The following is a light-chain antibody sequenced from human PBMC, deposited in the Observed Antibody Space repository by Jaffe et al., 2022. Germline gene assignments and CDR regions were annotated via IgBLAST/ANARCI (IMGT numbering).Light chain of an antibody. Sequence: QTVVTQEPSFSVSPGGTVTLTCGLSSGSVSTSHSPSWYQQTRGQAPRTLIYSTNTRSSGVPDRFSGSILGNKAALTITGAQADDESYYYCVLYMGSGIWVFGGGTILTVL. V-gene: IGLV8-61*01. CDR3: VLYMGSGIWV. CDR1: SGSVSTSHS. J-gene: IGLJ3*02. CDR2: STN.